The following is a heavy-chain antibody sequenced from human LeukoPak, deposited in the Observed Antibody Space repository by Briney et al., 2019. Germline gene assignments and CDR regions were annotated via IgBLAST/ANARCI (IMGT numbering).Heavy chain of an antibody. V-gene: IGHV3-7*01. D-gene: IGHD3-22*01. Sequence: GGSLRLSCAASGFTFSTSWMSWVRQAPGKGLEWVANIKQDGSEEYYVDSVKGRFTISRDNGKNSLYLQMNSLRAEDTAVYYCARWEGNGYYFDSRGQGTLVTVSS. CDR2: IKQDGSEE. J-gene: IGHJ4*02. CDR1: GFTFSTSW. CDR3: ARWEGNGYYFDS.